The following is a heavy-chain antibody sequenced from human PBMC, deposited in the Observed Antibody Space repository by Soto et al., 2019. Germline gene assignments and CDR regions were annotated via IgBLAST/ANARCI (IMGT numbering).Heavy chain of an antibody. Sequence: GSLRLSCAASGFTFSSYAMSWVRQAPGKGLEWVSSISGSGGRTYHADSVKGRFIISRDNSKNTLYLQMNSLRAEDTAVYYCARSTYFYDSNGYSPDNWGQGTLVTVSS. V-gene: IGHV3-23*01. CDR3: ARSTYFYDSNGYSPDN. J-gene: IGHJ4*02. CDR1: GFTFSSYA. CDR2: ISGSGGRT. D-gene: IGHD3-22*01.